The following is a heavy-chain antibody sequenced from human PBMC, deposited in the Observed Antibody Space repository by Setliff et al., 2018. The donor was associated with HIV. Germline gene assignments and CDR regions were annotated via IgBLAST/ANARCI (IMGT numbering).Heavy chain of an antibody. CDR1: GFTFSTYA. J-gene: IGHJ4*02. CDR3: ARGYCNSSNCYAIDY. V-gene: IGHV3-30*01. D-gene: IGHD2-2*01. Sequence: PGGSLRLSCAASGFTFSTYAMHWVRQAPGKGLEWVAVISDDGSNTYYADSVKGRFTISRDNSKNTLYLQMNSPRAEDTAVYYCARGYCNSSNCYAIDYWGQGTLVTVSS. CDR2: ISDDGSNT.